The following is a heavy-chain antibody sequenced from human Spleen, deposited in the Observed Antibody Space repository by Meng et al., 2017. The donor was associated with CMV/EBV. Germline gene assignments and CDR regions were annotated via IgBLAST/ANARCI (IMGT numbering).Heavy chain of an antibody. Sequence: SQTLSLTCTVSGGSISSGDYYWSWIRQPPGKGLEWIASFSNNGRSYYNPSLKSRVTISADTSKNQFSLRLTSVTAEDTAVYYCARDQYTTAWRGDAFDIWGQGTMVTVSS. CDR3: ARDQYTTAWRGDAFDI. V-gene: IGHV4-39*07. J-gene: IGHJ3*02. D-gene: IGHD2-2*02. CDR1: GGSISSGDYY. CDR2: FSNNGRS.